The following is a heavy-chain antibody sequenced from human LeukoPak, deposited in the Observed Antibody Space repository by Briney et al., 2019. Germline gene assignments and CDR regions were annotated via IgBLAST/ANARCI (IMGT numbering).Heavy chain of an antibody. D-gene: IGHD2-2*01. V-gene: IGHV4-38-2*01. CDR3: ARSPGGFVVVPAAIDY. CDR1: GYSISSGYY. CDR2: IYHSGST. J-gene: IGHJ4*02. Sequence: SETLSLTCAVSGYSISSGYYWGWIRQPPGKGLEWIGSIYHSGSTYHNPSLKSRVTISVDTSKNQFSLKLSSVTAADTAVYYCARSPGGFVVVPAAIDYWGQGTLVTVSS.